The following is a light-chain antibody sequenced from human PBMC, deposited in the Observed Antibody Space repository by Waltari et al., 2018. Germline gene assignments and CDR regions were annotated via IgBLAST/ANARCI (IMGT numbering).Light chain of an antibody. CDR3: QAWDSSTYVV. J-gene: IGLJ2*01. Sequence: FALSQPPSVSVSTGQTASITCSADHLGDKIASWYQQKPGQSPLLVIYQDNKRPSGIPERFSGSNSGNTATLTISGPQAVDEADYYCQAWDSSTYVVFGGGTKLTVL. V-gene: IGLV3-1*01. CDR1: HLGDKI. CDR2: QDN.